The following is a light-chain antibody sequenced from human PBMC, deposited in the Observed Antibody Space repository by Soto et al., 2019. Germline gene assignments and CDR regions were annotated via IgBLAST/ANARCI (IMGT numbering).Light chain of an antibody. J-gene: IGKJ1*01. CDR3: QQYGSSRT. Sequence: EIVLTQSPGTLSLSPGERATLSCRASQSVSSSYLAWYQQKPGKAPRLLIYGASSRDTGIPDRFSGSGSGTDFTLTISRLEPDDVAVYYCQQYGSSRTFGQGTKVEIK. V-gene: IGKV3-20*01. CDR1: QSVSSSY. CDR2: GAS.